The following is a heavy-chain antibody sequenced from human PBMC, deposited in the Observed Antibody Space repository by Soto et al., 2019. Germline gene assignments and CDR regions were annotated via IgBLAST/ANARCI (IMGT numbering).Heavy chain of an antibody. D-gene: IGHD6-6*01. CDR3: ARHIAARRGVRFDP. CDR1: GGSISSSSYY. J-gene: IGHJ5*02. CDR2: IYYSGST. V-gene: IGHV4-39*01. Sequence: QLQLQESGPGLVKPSETLSLTCTVSGGSISSSSYYWGWIRQPPGKGLEWIGSIYYSGSTYYNPSLKSRVTISVDTSKNQFSLKLSSVTAADTAVYYCARHIAARRGVRFDPWGQGTLVTVSS.